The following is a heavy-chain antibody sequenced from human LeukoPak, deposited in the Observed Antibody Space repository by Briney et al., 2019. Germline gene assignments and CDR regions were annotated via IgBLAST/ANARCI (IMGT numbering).Heavy chain of an antibody. J-gene: IGHJ6*02. CDR1: GGSISSYY. CDR2: IYYSGST. D-gene: IGHD6-13*01. V-gene: IGHV4-59*08. CDR3: ARLTIAAAGPPLYYYYGMDV. Sequence: SETLSLTCTVSGGSISSYYWSWIRQPPGKGLEWIGYIYYSGSTNYNPSLKSRVTISVDTSKIQFSLKLSSVTAADTAVYYCARLTIAAAGPPLYYYYGMDVWGQGTTVTVSS.